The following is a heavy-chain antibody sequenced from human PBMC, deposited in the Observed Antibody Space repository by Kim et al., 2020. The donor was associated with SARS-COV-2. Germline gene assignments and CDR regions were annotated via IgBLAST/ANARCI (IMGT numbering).Heavy chain of an antibody. V-gene: IGHV3-7*01. D-gene: IGHD6-19*01. CDR3: ARGFSSAWAGDS. CDR1: GFTFSNYW. Sequence: GGSLRRSCAASGFTFSNYWMTWVRQAPGKGLEWVANIKQDGSEKNYVDSVKGRLTISRDNAKNSLYLQMNSLRVEDTAVYYCARGFSSAWAGDSWGQGTLVTVSS. J-gene: IGHJ4*02. CDR2: IKQDGSEK.